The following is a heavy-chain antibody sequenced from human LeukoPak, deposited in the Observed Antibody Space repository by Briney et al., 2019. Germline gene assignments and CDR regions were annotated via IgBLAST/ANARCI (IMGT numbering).Heavy chain of an antibody. D-gene: IGHD3-16*01. V-gene: IGHV4-59*08. CDR2: IYYSGST. Sequence: SETLSLTCTVSGGSISSYYWSWIRQPPGKGLEWIGYIYYSGSTNYNPSLKSRVTISVDTSKNQFSLKLSSVTAADTAVYYCARLAYANWFYPWGQGTLVTASS. J-gene: IGHJ5*02. CDR3: ARLAYANWFYP. CDR1: GGSISSYY.